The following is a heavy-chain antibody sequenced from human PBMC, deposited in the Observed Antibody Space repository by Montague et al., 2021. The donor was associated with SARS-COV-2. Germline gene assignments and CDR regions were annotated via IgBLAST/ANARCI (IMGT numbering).Heavy chain of an antibody. CDR3: ARDGALPGRRPLES. J-gene: IGHJ5*02. D-gene: IGHD3-3*01. CDR2: TYYSGST. Sequence: TLSLTYTVSGGSISSGGHYWSWIRQHPGKGLEWIGYTYYSGSTYYNPSLKSRVTISVDTSKNQFSLKLSCVTDADTAVYYCARDGALPGRRPLESWGQGTRVTVSP. CDR1: GGSISSGGHY. V-gene: IGHV4-31*03.